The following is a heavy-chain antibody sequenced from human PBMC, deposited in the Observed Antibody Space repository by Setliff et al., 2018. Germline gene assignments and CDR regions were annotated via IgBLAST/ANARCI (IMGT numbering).Heavy chain of an antibody. CDR3: ARDVGYGSNLGAFDI. CDR1: GLTFSGHF. D-gene: IGHD2-15*01. V-gene: IGHV3-11*04. Sequence: GGSLRLSCTASGLTFSGHFMTWIRQAPGKGLEWISYIHGSNGATYYADSVKGRFTISRDNAKNSLFLQMNSLRAEDPAMYYCARDVGYGSNLGAFDIWGQGTMVTVSS. J-gene: IGHJ3*02. CDR2: IHGSNGAT.